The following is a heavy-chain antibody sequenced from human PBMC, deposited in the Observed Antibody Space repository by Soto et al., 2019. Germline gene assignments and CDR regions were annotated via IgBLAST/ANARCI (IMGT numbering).Heavy chain of an antibody. D-gene: IGHD3-10*01. CDR1: GGNIITPGYS. CDR3: ARIPKYYYGSGRYYGMDV. CDR2: VYHSGNA. V-gene: IGHV4-30-2*01. J-gene: IGHJ6*02. Sequence: SATLSLTYTVSGGNIITPGYSWSWIRQPPGKAPEWIGYVYHSGNAYPKPSLKSRVTISLDGAKNQFSLKMTSVTAADTGLYYCARIPKYYYGSGRYYGMDVWGQGTTVTVSS.